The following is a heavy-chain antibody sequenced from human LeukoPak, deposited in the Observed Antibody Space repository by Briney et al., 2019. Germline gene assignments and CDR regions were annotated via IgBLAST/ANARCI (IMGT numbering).Heavy chain of an antibody. CDR1: GSIFTSYW. CDR2: IYPGDSDT. V-gene: IGHV5-51*01. D-gene: IGHD3-3*01. Sequence: GASLQISCKDSGSIFTSYWIAWGRQLPGKGVEWMGIIYPGDSDTRYSPSFEGQVTISADKSISTAYLKWSRLKASDTAMYYCARLSHSFAPVDYWGQGTLVTVSS. CDR3: ARLSHSFAPVDY. J-gene: IGHJ4*02.